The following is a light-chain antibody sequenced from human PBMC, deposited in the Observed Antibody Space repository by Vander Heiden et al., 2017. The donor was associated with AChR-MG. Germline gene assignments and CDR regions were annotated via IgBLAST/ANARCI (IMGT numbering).Light chain of an antibody. V-gene: IGLV2-23*02. CDR2: EVS. Sequence: QSALTQPASVSGSPGQSITISCTGTSSDVGSYNLVALYQQHSGNGPILIVYEVSRRASGVSNRFSGSKSGNTSSLTISGLQAEDEADYYCCSYAGSSHVVFGVGTKLTVL. CDR3: CSYAGSSHVV. J-gene: IGLJ2*01. CDR1: SSDVGSYNL.